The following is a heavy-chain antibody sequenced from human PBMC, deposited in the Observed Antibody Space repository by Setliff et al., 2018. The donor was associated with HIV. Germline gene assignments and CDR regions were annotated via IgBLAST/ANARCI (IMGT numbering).Heavy chain of an antibody. J-gene: IGHJ4*02. CDR1: GFTFSSFA. CDR3: AKLQEGHVYSHYDS. D-gene: IGHD2-15*01. CDR2: ITDTGDDT. Sequence: PGGSLRLSCTASGFTFSSFAMTWVRQAPAKGLEWVSAITDTGDDTYHANSVKGRFTISRDNSKNTLYLQMNSLRAEDTAVYYCAKLQEGHVYSHYDSWGQGTLVTVSS. V-gene: IGHV3-23*01.